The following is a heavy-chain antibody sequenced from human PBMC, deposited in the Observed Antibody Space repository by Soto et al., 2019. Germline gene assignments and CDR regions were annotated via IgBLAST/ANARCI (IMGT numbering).Heavy chain of an antibody. D-gene: IGHD6-19*01. V-gene: IGHV3-30*18. CDR1: GFTFSDYA. J-gene: IGHJ4*02. CDR3: AKVGRQWLVTSDFNY. Sequence: VQLVESGGGVVQPGRSLRLCCAASGFTFSDYAMHWVRQAPGKGLEWVAVVSHDGRNTHYADSVKGRFTISRDSSKNTVSLEMTSLRAEDTAVYYCAKVGRQWLVTSDFNYWGQGALVTVSS. CDR2: VSHDGRNT.